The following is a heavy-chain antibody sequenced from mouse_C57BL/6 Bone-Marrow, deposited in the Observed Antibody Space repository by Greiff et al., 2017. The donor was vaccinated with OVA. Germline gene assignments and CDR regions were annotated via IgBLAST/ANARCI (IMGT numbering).Heavy chain of an antibody. CDR2: IDPSDSYT. CDR1: GYTFTSYW. CDR3: ARGKRLDY. V-gene: IGHV1-69*01. J-gene: IGHJ2*01. Sequence: QVQLQQPGAELVMPGASVKLSCKASGYTFTSYWMHWVKQRPGQGLEWIGEIDPSDSYTNYNQKFKGKSTLPVDKSSSTADMELSGLSSEDSAVYYCARGKRLDYWGQGTTLTVSS.